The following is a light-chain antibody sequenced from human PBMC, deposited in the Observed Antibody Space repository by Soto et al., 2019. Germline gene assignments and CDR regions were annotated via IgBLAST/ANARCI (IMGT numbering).Light chain of an antibody. CDR3: GTWDSSLSGGV. CDR1: NSNIGSKD. Sequence: QSVLTQVPSVSAAPGQKVTITGSGSNSNIGSKDVSWYQQLTGTAPKLLIYDNSKRPSGIPDRFSGSKSGTSATLGITGLQTGDEADYYCGTWDSSLSGGVFGGGTKLTVL. V-gene: IGLV1-51*01. J-gene: IGLJ2*01. CDR2: DNS.